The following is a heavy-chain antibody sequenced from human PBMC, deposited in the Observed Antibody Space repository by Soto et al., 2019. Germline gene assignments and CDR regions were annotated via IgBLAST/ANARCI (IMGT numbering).Heavy chain of an antibody. CDR1: GYAYSSYW. V-gene: IGHV5-51*01. CDR3: ARGYCTATICDPWFDP. CDR2: IYPGDSDT. J-gene: IGHJ5*02. D-gene: IGHD2-8*02. Sequence: GESLKISCQGSGYAYSSYWIAWVRQMPGKGLEWMGIIYPGDSDTRYSPSFQGQVTISVDKSITTAYLQWSSLKASDTAMYYCARGYCTATICDPWFDPWGQGTLVTVSS.